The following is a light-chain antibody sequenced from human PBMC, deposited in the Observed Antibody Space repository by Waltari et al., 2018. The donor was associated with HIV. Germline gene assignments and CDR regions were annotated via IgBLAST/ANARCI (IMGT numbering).Light chain of an antibody. CDR2: EVS. CDR1: SSDIAYFDY. V-gene: IGLV2-11*01. Sequence: QSALTQPRSVSGSPGQSVTISCTGTSSDIAYFDYVSWYQQYPGKAPKASIYEVSQRPSGVPDRFTASKSGITASLTISGLQDEDEADYYCCSYAGAYTYVFGTGTKVTVL. J-gene: IGLJ1*01. CDR3: CSYAGAYTYV.